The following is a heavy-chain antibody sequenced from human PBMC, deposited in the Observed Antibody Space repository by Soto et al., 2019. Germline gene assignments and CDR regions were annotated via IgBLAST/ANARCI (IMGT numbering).Heavy chain of an antibody. CDR3: AKDSLFITMVRGVIITF. D-gene: IGHD3-10*01. J-gene: IGHJ4*02. V-gene: IGHV3-23*01. CDR1: GFTFSSYA. CDR2: ISGSGGST. Sequence: GSLRLSCAASGFTFSSYAMSWVRQAPGKGLEWVSAISGSGGSTYYADSVKGRFTISRDNSKNTLYLQMNSLRAEDTAVYYCAKDSLFITMVRGVIITFWGQGTLVTVS.